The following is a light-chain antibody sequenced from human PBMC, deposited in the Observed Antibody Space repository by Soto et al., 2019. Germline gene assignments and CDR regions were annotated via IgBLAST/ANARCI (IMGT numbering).Light chain of an antibody. CDR2: SAS. CDR1: QSVSSK. CDR3: HQYNHWLTWT. V-gene: IGKV3-15*01. J-gene: IGKJ1*01. Sequence: EIVMTQSPATLSLSPAQRSTLSCMASQSVSSKLAWYQQRPGQAPRLLIYSASTRATGIPARFSGSGSGTEFTLTISSLQSEDFAVYYCHQYNHWLTWTFGQGTKVDNK.